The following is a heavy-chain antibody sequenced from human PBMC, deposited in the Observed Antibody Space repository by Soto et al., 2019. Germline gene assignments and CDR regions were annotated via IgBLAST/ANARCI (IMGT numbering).Heavy chain of an antibody. J-gene: IGHJ6*02. CDR2: IIPIFGTA. D-gene: IGHD4-4*01. CDR3: ARAERLQGYYYGMDV. Sequence: QVQLVQSGAEVKKPGSSVKVSCKASGGTFSSYAISWVRQPPGQGLEWMGGIIPIFGTANYAQKFQGRVTITADESTSTAYMEPSSLRSEDTAVYYCARAERLQGYYYGMDVWGQGTTVTVSS. CDR1: GGTFSSYA. V-gene: IGHV1-69*01.